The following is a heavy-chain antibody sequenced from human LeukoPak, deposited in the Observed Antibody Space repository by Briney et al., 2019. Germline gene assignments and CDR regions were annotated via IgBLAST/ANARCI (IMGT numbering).Heavy chain of an antibody. D-gene: IGHD3-22*01. CDR2: ISGSGDNT. V-gene: IGHV3-23*01. CDR1: GFTFSSYA. J-gene: IGHJ4*02. CDR3: AKGSYYDSSGSFYFDY. Sequence: AGGSLRLSCAASGFTFSSYAMSWVRQAPGKGLEWVSGISGSGDNTYNADSVKGRFTISRDNSKNTLYVQVNSLGTEDTAAYYCAKGSYYDSSGSFYFDYWGQGTLVTVSS.